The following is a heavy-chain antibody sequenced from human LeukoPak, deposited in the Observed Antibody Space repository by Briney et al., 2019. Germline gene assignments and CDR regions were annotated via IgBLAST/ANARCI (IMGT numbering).Heavy chain of an antibody. CDR2: MNPNSGNT. V-gene: IGHV1-8*01. CDR1: GYTFTSYD. D-gene: IGHD3-3*01. CDR3: AREPYQYYDFWSGYYRYYGMDV. Sequence: GASVKVSCKASGYTFTSYDINWVRQATGQGLEWMGWMNPNSGNTGYAQKFQGRVTMTRNTSISTAYMELSSLRSEDTAVYYCAREPYQYYDFWSGYYRYYGMDVWGQGTTVTVSS. J-gene: IGHJ6*02.